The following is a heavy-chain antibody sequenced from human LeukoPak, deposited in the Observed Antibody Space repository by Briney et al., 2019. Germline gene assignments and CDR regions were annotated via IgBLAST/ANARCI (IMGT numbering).Heavy chain of an antibody. J-gene: IGHJ3*02. D-gene: IGHD3-10*01. Sequence: SETLSLTCTVSGESISGYYWSWIRQPPGKGLEWIGEIYHSGSTNYNPSLKSRVTISVDKSKTQFSLKLSSVTAADTAVYYCAKSNGYGLVGIWGQGTMVTVSS. V-gene: IGHV4-59*12. CDR3: AKSNGYGLVGI. CDR2: IYHSGST. CDR1: GESISGYY.